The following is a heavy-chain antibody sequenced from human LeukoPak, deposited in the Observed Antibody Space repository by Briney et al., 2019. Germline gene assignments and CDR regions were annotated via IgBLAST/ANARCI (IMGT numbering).Heavy chain of an antibody. CDR3: ARSGYYYGDALDI. CDR2: IIPILGIA. CDR1: GGTFSSYT. Sequence: ASVKVSCKASGGTFSSYTISWVRQAPGQGLEWMGRIIPILGIANYAQKFQGRVTITADKSTSTAYMELSSLRSEDTAVYYCARSGYYYGDALDIWGQGTMVTVSS. J-gene: IGHJ3*02. D-gene: IGHD3-22*01. V-gene: IGHV1-69*02.